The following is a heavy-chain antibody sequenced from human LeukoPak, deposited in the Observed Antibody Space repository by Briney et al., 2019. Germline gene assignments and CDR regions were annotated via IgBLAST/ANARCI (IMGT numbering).Heavy chain of an antibody. J-gene: IGHJ4*02. CDR3: AKQIFGVVIGPAFDY. CDR2: ISGSNTRT. V-gene: IGHV3-23*01. Sequence: PGGSLRLSCSASGFTLSSYAMSWVRQATGKGLEWVSAISGSNTRTYYADSVKGRFTISRDNSKNILYLQMNSLRAEDTAVYYCAKQIFGVVIGPAFDYWGQGILVTVSS. CDR1: GFTLSSYA. D-gene: IGHD3-3*01.